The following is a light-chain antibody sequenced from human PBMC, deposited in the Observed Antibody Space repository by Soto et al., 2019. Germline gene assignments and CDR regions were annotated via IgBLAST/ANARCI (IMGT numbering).Light chain of an antibody. Sequence: DIQMTQSPSILSASVGDRVTITCRASQSISSWLAWYQQKPGKAPNLLIHKASHLESGVPSRFSGSGSGTDFTLTISSLQPDDFATYYCQHYNSYSEAFGQGTKVDIK. V-gene: IGKV1-5*03. J-gene: IGKJ1*01. CDR3: QHYNSYSEA. CDR2: KAS. CDR1: QSISSW.